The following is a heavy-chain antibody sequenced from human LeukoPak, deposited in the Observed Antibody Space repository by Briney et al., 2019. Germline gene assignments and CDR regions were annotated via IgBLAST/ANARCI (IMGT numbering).Heavy chain of an antibody. J-gene: IGHJ4*02. CDR2: INPNSGGT. Sequence: ASVKVSCEASGYTFTGYYMHWVRQAPGQGLEWMGWINPNSGGTNYAQKFQGRVTMTRDTSISTAYMELSRLRSDDTAVYYCARNPVRGVIIGGYWGQGTLVTVSS. D-gene: IGHD3-10*01. CDR1: GYTFTGYY. V-gene: IGHV1-2*02. CDR3: ARNPVRGVIIGGY.